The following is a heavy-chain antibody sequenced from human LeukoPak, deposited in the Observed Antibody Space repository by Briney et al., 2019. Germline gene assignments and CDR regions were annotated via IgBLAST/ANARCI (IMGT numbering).Heavy chain of an antibody. V-gene: IGHV3-7*03. CDR2: IKHDGGDK. CDR3: ARGGNYDILTGYIFDY. D-gene: IGHD3-9*01. Sequence: GGSLRLSCAASGFTFSNYWMSWVRQAPGKGLEWVANIKHDGGDKHYVDSVKGRFTIARDSAKNSLNLQMNSLGAGDTAVYYCARGGNYDILTGYIFDYWGQGTLVTVSS. J-gene: IGHJ4*02. CDR1: GFTFSNYW.